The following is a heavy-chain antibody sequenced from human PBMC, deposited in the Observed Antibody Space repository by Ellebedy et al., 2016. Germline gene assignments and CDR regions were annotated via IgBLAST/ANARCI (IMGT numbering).Heavy chain of an antibody. CDR3: TTVYRYNYDSV. V-gene: IGHV3-15*01. Sequence: GGSLRLSCAAFGFTFSNAWMNWVRQAPGKGLEWVGRIKSKTDGGAADYAAPVKGRFNISRDDSKNTLYLQMNSLKTEDTAVYFCTTVYRYNYDSVWGQGTLVTVSS. J-gene: IGHJ4*02. CDR2: IKSKTDGGAA. D-gene: IGHD5-18*01. CDR1: GFTFSNAW.